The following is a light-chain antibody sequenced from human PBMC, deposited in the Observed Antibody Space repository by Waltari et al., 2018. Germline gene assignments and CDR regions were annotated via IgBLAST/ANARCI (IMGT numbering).Light chain of an antibody. V-gene: IGKV3-15*01. Sequence: EIVITQSPATLSVSPGERATLSCRASQSISNTLAWYQQKPGQAPRLLVYATSARATGVPARFSGSGSGTEFTLTINSMQSEDFAVYYCQQYSDWPPGTFGPGTKVDIK. CDR1: QSISNT. J-gene: IGKJ3*01. CDR3: QQYSDWPPGT. CDR2: ATS.